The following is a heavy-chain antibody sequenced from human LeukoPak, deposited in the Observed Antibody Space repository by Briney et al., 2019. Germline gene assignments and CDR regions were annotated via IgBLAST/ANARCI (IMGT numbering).Heavy chain of an antibody. CDR2: ISWDGGST. J-gene: IGHJ4*02. CDR3: AKAAYCGGDCYPEEYYFDY. V-gene: IGHV3-43D*04. D-gene: IGHD2-21*02. Sequence: GGSLRLSCAASGFTFGDYAMHWVRQAPGKGLEWVSLISWDGGSTYYADSVKGRFTISRDNSKNYLYLQMNSLRAEDTALYYCAKAAYCGGDCYPEEYYFDYWGQGTLVTVSS. CDR1: GFTFGDYA.